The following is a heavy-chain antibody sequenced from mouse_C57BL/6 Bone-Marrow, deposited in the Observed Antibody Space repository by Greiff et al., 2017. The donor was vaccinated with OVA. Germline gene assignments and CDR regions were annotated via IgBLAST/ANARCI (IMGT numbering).Heavy chain of an antibody. V-gene: IGHV1-72*01. CDR1: GYTFTSYW. CDR2: IDPNSGGT. J-gene: IGHJ2*01. D-gene: IGHD1-1*01. Sequence: VQLQQSGAELVKPGASVKLSCKASGYTFTSYWMHWVKQRPGRGLEWIGRIDPNSGGTKYNEKFKGKATLTADKPSSTAYMQLSSLTSEDSAVYSSARSRNYGSSFDDWGQGATLTVSS. CDR3: ARSRNYGSSFDD.